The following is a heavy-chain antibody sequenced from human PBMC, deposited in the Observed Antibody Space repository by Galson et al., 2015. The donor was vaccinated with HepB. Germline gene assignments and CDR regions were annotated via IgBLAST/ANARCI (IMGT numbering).Heavy chain of an antibody. Sequence: SLRLSCAASGFTFSSYAMHWVRQAPGKGLEYVSAISSNGGSTYYANSVKGRFTISRDNSKNTLYLQMGSLRAEDMAVYYCARDDYYDSSGYTYYYYGMDVWGQGTTVTVSS. CDR1: GFTFSSYA. CDR3: ARDDYYDSSGYTYYYYGMDV. CDR2: ISSNGGST. J-gene: IGHJ6*02. V-gene: IGHV3-64*01. D-gene: IGHD3-22*01.